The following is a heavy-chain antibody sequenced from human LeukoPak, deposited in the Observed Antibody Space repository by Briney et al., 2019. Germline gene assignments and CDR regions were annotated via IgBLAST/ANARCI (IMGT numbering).Heavy chain of an antibody. D-gene: IGHD1-26*01. CDR2: IFHTGYT. CDR3: ASGQWELPGGY. Sequence: SETLSLTCSLSGGSIRSYYWSWIRHPPGNGLEWIGYIFHTGYTNCNPSLKSRVTIAMDTSKDQFSLKLSSVTAADTAVYYCASGQWELPGGYWGQGTLVTVSS. V-gene: IGHV4-59*01. CDR1: GGSIRSYY. J-gene: IGHJ4*02.